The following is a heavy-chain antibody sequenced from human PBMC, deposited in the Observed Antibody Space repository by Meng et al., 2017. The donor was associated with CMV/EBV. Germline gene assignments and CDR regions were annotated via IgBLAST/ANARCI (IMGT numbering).Heavy chain of an antibody. CDR2: INPNDDT. CDR1: GYPVNEYY. J-gene: IGHJ4*02. Sequence: VPFGAEVKKPGASVKVSCKASGYPVNEYYILWVRQAPGQWLEWMGWINPNDDTNYAQNFQGRVTMTRDMSINTVYMELSRLTSDDTAVYYCARSSGWSRFDYWGLGTLVTVSS. V-gene: IGHV1-2*02. D-gene: IGHD6-19*01. CDR3: ARSSGWSRFDY.